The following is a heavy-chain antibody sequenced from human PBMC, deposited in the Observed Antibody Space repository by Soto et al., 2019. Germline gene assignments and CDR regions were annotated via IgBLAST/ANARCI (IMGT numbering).Heavy chain of an antibody. CDR3: AHKGDGYRGFKY. V-gene: IGHV2-5*02. Sequence: QITLKESGPTLVKPTQTLTLTCTFSGFSLSTSGVGVGWIRQPPGKALEWLALIYWDDDKRYSPSLKSRLTTTKDTSKNQVVLTRTNMDPVDTATYYWAHKGDGYRGFKYWGQGTLVTVSS. J-gene: IGHJ4*02. CDR2: IYWDDDK. D-gene: IGHD5-12*01. CDR1: GFSLSTSGVG.